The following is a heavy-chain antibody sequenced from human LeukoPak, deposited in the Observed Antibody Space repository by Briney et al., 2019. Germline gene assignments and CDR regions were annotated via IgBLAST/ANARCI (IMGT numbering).Heavy chain of an antibody. CDR1: GFTFSSYG. Sequence: GGSLRLSCAASGFTFSSYGMHWVRQAPGKGLEWVAVIWYDGSNKYYADSVKGRFTISRDNSKNTLYLQMNSLRAEDTAVYYCAKSSSSWYVDYWGQGTPVTVSS. CDR3: AKSSSSWYVDY. D-gene: IGHD6-13*01. J-gene: IGHJ4*02. CDR2: IWYDGSNK. V-gene: IGHV3-33*06.